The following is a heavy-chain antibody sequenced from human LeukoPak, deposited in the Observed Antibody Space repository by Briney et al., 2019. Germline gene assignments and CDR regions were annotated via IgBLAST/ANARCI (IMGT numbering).Heavy chain of an antibody. V-gene: IGHV1-69*05. CDR2: IIPMFGTT. CDR3: AARVVSTVRGVWFDP. D-gene: IGHD5/OR15-5a*01. Sequence: SVKVSCKASGGTFSRYAISWVRQAPGQGLEWMGGIIPMFGTTNYRQKFQGRVSISTDESTSTAYLDLSSLRSEDTAVYYCAARVVSTVRGVWFDPWGQGTLVTVSS. J-gene: IGHJ5*02. CDR1: GGTFSRYA.